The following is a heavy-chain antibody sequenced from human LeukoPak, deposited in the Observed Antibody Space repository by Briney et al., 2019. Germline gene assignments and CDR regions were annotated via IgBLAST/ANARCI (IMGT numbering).Heavy chain of an antibody. V-gene: IGHV4-4*07. Sequence: PSETLSLTCTVSGGSISSYYWAWIRQPAGKGLEGIGRIYASGSTDYYSSLKSRVSMSVDTSKNQFSLKLSSVTAADTAVYYCARYPKVAAYFDCWGQGTLVTVSS. CDR2: IYASGST. CDR1: GGSISSYY. J-gene: IGHJ4*02. CDR3: ARYPKVAAYFDC. D-gene: IGHD2-15*01.